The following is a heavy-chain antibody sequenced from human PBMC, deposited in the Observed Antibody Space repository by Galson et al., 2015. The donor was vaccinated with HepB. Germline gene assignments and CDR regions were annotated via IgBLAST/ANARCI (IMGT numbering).Heavy chain of an antibody. CDR1: GGSISSYY. CDR2: IDYSGST. CDR3: ARGGSSWSPFDY. V-gene: IGHV4-59*01. J-gene: IGHJ4*02. Sequence: VLLQESGPGLVKPSETLSLTCTVSGGSISSYYWSWIRQPPGKGLEWIGYIDYSGSTNYNPSLKSRVTISVDTSKNQFSLKLSSVTAADTAVYYCARGGSSWSPFDYWGQGTLVTVSS. D-gene: IGHD6-13*01.